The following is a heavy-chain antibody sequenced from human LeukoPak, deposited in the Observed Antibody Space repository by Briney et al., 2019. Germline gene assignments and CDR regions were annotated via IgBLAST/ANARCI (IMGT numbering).Heavy chain of an antibody. CDR1: GYTFTSYG. CDR2: MNPNSGNT. J-gene: IGHJ6*03. D-gene: IGHD3-10*01. CDR3: ARVRITMVRGVINYYYMDV. V-gene: IGHV1-8*01. Sequence: GASVKVSCKASGYTFTSYGINWVRQATGQGLEWMGWMNPNSGNTGYAQKFQGRVTMTRNTSISTAYMELSSLRSEDTAVYYCARVRITMVRGVINYYYMDVWGKGTTVTVSS.